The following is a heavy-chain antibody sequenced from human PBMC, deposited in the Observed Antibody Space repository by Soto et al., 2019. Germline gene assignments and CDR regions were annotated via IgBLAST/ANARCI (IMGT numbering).Heavy chain of an antibody. CDR1: GDSINSYY. CDR2: IYYTGRT. V-gene: IGHV4-59*08. J-gene: IGHJ4*02. Sequence: PSETLSLTFAVPGDSINSYYWNWIRQPPGKGLEWIGYIYYTGRTNANPSLKSRVTISVDTSKKQFSLRLNSVTAADTAVYYCGRSLGRRVVTPMAYGGQGTLVTASS. CDR3: GRSLGRRVVTPMAY. D-gene: IGHD3-16*01.